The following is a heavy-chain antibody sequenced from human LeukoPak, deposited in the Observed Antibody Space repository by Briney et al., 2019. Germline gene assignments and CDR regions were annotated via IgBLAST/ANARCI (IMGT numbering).Heavy chain of an antibody. D-gene: IGHD3-10*02. CDR1: GASISSDY. CDR3: AGETESYVRGRPHNYSYYYMDV. J-gene: IGHJ6*03. CDR2: IHYSGST. V-gene: IGHV4-59*01. Sequence: PSETLSLTCTVSGASISSDYWNWIRQPPGKGLEWIGYIHYSGSTNYNPSLKSRVTISVDMSKNQFSLKLSSVTAADTAVYYCAGETESYVRGRPHNYSYYYMDVWGKGTTVTISS.